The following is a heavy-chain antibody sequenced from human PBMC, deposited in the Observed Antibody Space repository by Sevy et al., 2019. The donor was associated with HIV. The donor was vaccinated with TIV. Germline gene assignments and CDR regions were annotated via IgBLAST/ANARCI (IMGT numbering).Heavy chain of an antibody. CDR2: IYSGGTT. V-gene: IGHV3-53*01. Sequence: GGSLRLSCAASGFTVSSNYMSWVRQAPGKGLEWVSVIYSGGTTYYADSVKGRFTISRDNSKNTLYLKMNNLRAEETAVYYCAREREFTIFGVLIEYGMDVWGQGTTVTVSS. D-gene: IGHD3-3*01. J-gene: IGHJ6*02. CDR3: AREREFTIFGVLIEYGMDV. CDR1: GFTVSSNY.